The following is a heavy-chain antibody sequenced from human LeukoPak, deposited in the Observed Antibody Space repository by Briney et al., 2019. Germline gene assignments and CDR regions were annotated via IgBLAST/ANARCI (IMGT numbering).Heavy chain of an antibody. CDR3: AKELTYYYDSSGYYFGY. CDR2: IRYDGSNK. V-gene: IGHV3-30*02. D-gene: IGHD3-22*01. CDR1: GFTFSSYG. J-gene: IGHJ4*02. Sequence: GGSLRLSCAASGFTFSSYGMHWVRQAPGKGLEWVAFIRYDGSNKYYADSVKGRFTISRDNSKNTLYLQMNSLGTEDTAVYYCAKELTYYYDSSGYYFGYWGQGTRVTVSS.